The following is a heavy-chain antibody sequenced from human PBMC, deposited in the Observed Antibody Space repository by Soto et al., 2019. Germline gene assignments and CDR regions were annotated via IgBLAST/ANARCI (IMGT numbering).Heavy chain of an antibody. J-gene: IGHJ3*02. CDR3: ARVGATQDAFDI. CDR2: INPSGGST. CDR1: GYTFTSYY. V-gene: IGHV1-46*01. Sequence: QVQLVQSGAEVKKPGASVKVSCKASGYTFTSYYMHWVRQAPGQGLEWMGIINPSGGSTNYAQKFQGRVTMTKDTSTRTVAMELSSLRSEDTAVYYCARVGATQDAFDIWGQGTMVIVSS. D-gene: IGHD1-26*01.